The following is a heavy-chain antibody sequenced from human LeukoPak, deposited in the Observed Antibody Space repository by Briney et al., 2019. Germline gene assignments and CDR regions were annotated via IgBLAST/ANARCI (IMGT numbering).Heavy chain of an antibody. V-gene: IGHV4-59*01. D-gene: IGHD3-10*01. Sequence: PSETLSLTCTVSGGSISSYYWSWIRQPPGKGLEWIGYIYYSGSTNYNPSLKSRVTISVDTSKNQFSLKLSSVTAADTAVYYCARDGGLYGSGSYDYYMDVWGKGTTVTVSS. J-gene: IGHJ6*03. CDR1: GGSISSYY. CDR3: ARDGGLYGSGSYDYYMDV. CDR2: IYYSGST.